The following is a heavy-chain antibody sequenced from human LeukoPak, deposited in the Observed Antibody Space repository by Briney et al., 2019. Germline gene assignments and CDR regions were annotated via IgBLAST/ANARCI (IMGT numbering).Heavy chain of an antibody. CDR2: IYYSRST. J-gene: IGHJ5*02. CDR3: ASISPRGYSGYDYWFDP. CDR1: GGSISSYY. V-gene: IGHV4-59*01. Sequence: PSETLSLTCTVSGGSISSYYWSWIRQPPGKGLEWIGYIYYSRSTNYNPSLKSRVTISVDTSKNQFSLKLSSVTAADTAVYYCASISPRGYSGYDYWFDPWGQGTLVTVSS. D-gene: IGHD5-12*01.